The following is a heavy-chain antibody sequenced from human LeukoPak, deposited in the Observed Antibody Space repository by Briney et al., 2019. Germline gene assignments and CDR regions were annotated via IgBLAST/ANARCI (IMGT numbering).Heavy chain of an antibody. CDR1: GGSINTDGYY. V-gene: IGHV4-30-2*01. D-gene: IGHD6-13*01. CDR2: IYHSGHT. CDR3: ARVAAGIGFFQH. Sequence: PSETLSLTCSVSGGSINTDGYYWSWIRQPPGEGLEWIGYIYHSGHTYYNPSLKSRVTISVDTSKNQLSLKLSSVTAADTAVYYCARVAAGIGFFQHWGQGTLVTVSS. J-gene: IGHJ1*01.